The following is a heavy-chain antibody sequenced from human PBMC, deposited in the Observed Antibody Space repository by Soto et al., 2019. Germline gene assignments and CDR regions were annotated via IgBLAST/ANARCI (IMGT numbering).Heavy chain of an antibody. CDR2: IYWDDDK. D-gene: IGHD5-18*01. CDR1: GFSLTTYGVG. V-gene: IGHV2-5*02. Sequence: QITLKESGPTLVKPTQTLTLTCTFSGFSLTTYGVGVGWIRQPPGKALEWLALIYWDDDKHYSPSLKSRLTITKDTSKNQEVLTITNMDPVDTATYYCAHTTGGYSHGSIPLDYWGQGTLVTVSS. CDR3: AHTTGGYSHGSIPLDY. J-gene: IGHJ4*02.